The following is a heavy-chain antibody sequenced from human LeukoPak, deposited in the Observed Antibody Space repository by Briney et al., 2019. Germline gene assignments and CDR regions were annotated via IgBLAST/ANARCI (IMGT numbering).Heavy chain of an antibody. CDR2: ISSSGSTI. CDR3: ARGYGPGDY. J-gene: IGHJ4*02. Sequence: GGSLRLSCAASGFTFSSYEMNWVRQAPGKGLEWVSYISSSGSTIYYADSVKGRFTISRDNAKNSLYLQINSLSAEDTAVYYCARGYGPGDYWGQGTLVTVSS. V-gene: IGHV3-48*03. D-gene: IGHD4-17*01. CDR1: GFTFSSYE.